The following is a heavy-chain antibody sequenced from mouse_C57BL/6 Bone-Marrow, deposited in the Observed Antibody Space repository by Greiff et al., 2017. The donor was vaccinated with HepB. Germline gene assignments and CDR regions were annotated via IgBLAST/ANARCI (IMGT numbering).Heavy chain of an antibody. J-gene: IGHJ3*01. Sequence: EVKVVESGGGLVQPGASLRLSCAASGFTFTDYYMSWVRQPPGKAPEWLALIRNKANGYTTEYTASVKGRFTISRDNSQNILYLQMNTLRAEDSATYYCVKGFTTVEGAWFAYWGQGTLVTVSA. V-gene: IGHV7-4*01. CDR3: VKGFTTVEGAWFAY. CDR2: IRNKANGYTT. CDR1: GFTFTDYY. D-gene: IGHD1-1*01.